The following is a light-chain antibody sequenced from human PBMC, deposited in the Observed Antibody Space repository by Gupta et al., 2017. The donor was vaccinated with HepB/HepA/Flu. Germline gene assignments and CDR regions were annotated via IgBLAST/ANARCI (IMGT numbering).Light chain of an antibody. CDR3: QQVNSYPYT. Sequence: IQLTQSPSFLSASVGDSVTITCRASQGISSYLAWYQQKPGKAPKLLIYTASTLQSGVPSRFSGSGSGTEFTLTISSLQPEDFATYYCQQVNSYPYTFGQGTNLEIK. CDR1: QGISSY. CDR2: TAS. J-gene: IGKJ2*01. V-gene: IGKV1-9*01.